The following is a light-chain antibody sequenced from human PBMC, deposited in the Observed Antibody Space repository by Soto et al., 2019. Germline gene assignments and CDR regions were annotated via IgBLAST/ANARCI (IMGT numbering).Light chain of an antibody. CDR1: QSVSSY. Sequence: EIVMTQSPATLSVSPGERATLSCRASQSVSSYLAWYQQKPGQAPTLLIYGASTRATGIPARFSGSGSGTEFTLTISSLQSEDFAVYYCQQYNNWPQTFGQGTKLEIK. J-gene: IGKJ2*01. CDR3: QQYNNWPQT. CDR2: GAS. V-gene: IGKV3-15*01.